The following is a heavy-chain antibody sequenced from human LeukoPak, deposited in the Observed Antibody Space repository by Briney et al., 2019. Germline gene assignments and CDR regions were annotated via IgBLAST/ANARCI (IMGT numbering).Heavy chain of an antibody. J-gene: IGHJ6*03. CDR3: ARGDAVTTGYYYYYMDV. CDR1: GYTFTSYG. CDR2: INPNSGGT. V-gene: IGHV1-2*02. Sequence: ASVKVSCKASGYTFTSYGISWVRQAPGQGLEWMGWINPNSGGTNYAQKFQGRVTMTRDTSISTAYMELSRLRSDDTAVYYCARGDAVTTGYYYYYMDVWGKGTTVTISS. D-gene: IGHD4-17*01.